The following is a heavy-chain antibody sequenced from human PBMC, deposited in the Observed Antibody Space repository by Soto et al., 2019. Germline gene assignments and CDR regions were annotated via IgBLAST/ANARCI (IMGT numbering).Heavy chain of an antibody. V-gene: IGHV3-73*01. Sequence: PGGSLRLSCAASGFTFSGSAMHWVRQASGKGLEWVCRIRSKANSYATAYAASGKGRFTISRDDSKNTAYLQMNSLKTEDTAVYYCTRPGRFGSSSDWYFDLWGRGTLVTVSS. CDR1: GFTFSGSA. CDR2: IRSKANSYAT. J-gene: IGHJ2*01. D-gene: IGHD6-6*01. CDR3: TRPGRFGSSSDWYFDL.